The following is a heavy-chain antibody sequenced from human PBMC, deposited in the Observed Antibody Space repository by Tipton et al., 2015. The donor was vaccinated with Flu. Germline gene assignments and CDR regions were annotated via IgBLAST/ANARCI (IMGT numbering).Heavy chain of an antibody. J-gene: IGHJ4*02. D-gene: IGHD1-26*01. Sequence: TLSLTCAVSGYSVSSGFYWGWIRQSPGKGLEWIGSIHHSGSTYYSPSLKSRVTISVDTSKNQFSLKLNSVTAADTAVYYCARRGESGSCSGQFDYWGQGTLVTVSS. CDR2: IHHSGST. CDR3: ARRGESGSCSGQFDY. V-gene: IGHV4-38-2*01. CDR1: GYSVSSGFY.